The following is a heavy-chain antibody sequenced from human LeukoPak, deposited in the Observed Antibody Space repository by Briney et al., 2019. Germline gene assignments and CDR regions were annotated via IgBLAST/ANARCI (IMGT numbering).Heavy chain of an antibody. D-gene: IGHD3-10*01. Sequence: PGGSLRLSCAASGFTFSSYSMNWVRLAPGKGLEWVSSISSSSRYIYYADSVRARFTISRDNAKKSLNLQMNSLRAEDTAMYYCATSGGSGSPLDYWGQGTLVTVS. J-gene: IGHJ4*02. V-gene: IGHV3-21*01. CDR1: GFTFSSYS. CDR2: ISSSSRYI. CDR3: ATSGGSGSPLDY.